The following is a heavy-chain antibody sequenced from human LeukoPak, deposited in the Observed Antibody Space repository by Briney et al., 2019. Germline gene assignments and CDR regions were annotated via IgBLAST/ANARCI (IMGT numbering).Heavy chain of an antibody. D-gene: IGHD3-10*01. Sequence: SETLSLTCAVYGGSLSGYYWSWIRQPPGKGLEWIGEINHSGSTNYNPSLKSRVTISVDTSKNQFSLKLSSVTAADRAVYYCATLTYGSGRWGLSEGYWGQGTLVTVSS. CDR1: GGSLSGYY. CDR3: ATLTYGSGRWGLSEGY. J-gene: IGHJ4*02. CDR2: INHSGST. V-gene: IGHV4-34*01.